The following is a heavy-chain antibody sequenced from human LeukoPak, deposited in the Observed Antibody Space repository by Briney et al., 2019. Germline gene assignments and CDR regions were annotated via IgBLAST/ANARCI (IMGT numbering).Heavy chain of an antibody. J-gene: IGHJ4*02. CDR1: GYTFTSYA. CDR2: INAGNGNT. Sequence: ASVKVSCKASGYTFTSYAMHWVRQAPGQRLEWMGWINAGNGNTKYSQKFQGRVTITRDTSASTAYMELSSLRSEDTAVYYCARDIVVVPAAMLWFDYWGQGTLVTVSS. V-gene: IGHV1-3*01. D-gene: IGHD2-2*01. CDR3: ARDIVVVPAAMLWFDY.